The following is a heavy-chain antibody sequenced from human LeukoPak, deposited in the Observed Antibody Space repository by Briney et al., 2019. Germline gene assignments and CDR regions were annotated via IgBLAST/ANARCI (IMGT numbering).Heavy chain of an antibody. Sequence: GGSLRLSCAASGFTFSSHALSWVRQAPGKGPEWVSSIDGGGGGTDYADSVRGRFTISRDNFKNTSYLQMNSLRADDTAVYYCARRIGGTKDYWGQGAQVTVSS. J-gene: IGHJ4*02. CDR1: GFTFSSHA. D-gene: IGHD3-3*01. V-gene: IGHV3-23*01. CDR3: ARRIGGTKDY. CDR2: IDGGGGGT.